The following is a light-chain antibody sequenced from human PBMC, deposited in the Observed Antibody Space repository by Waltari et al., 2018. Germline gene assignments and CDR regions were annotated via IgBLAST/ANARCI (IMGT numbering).Light chain of an antibody. CDR2: NNK. V-gene: IGLV1-47*02. Sequence: QSVLTQPPSASGTPGQRVTISCSGSSSNIGNNNVFWYQQLPGTAPKLLIYNNKQRPSGVPARFSGSKSATSASLAISGLRSEDEADYYCAAWDADLSGVFGGGTRLTVL. CDR1: SSNIGNNN. J-gene: IGLJ3*02. CDR3: AAWDADLSGV.